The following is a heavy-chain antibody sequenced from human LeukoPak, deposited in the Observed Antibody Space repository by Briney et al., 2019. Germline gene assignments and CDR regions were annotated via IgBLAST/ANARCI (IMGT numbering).Heavy chain of an antibody. Sequence: SETLSLTCAVYGGSFSGYYWSWIRQPPGKGLEWIGEINHSGSTNYNPSLKSRVTISVDTSKNQFSLKLSSVTAADTAVYYCARGWRPNYGSGTPPRDDALDIWGQGTMVTVSS. V-gene: IGHV4-34*01. CDR2: INHSGST. CDR1: GGSFSGYY. J-gene: IGHJ3*02. D-gene: IGHD3-10*01. CDR3: ARGWRPNYGSGTPPRDDALDI.